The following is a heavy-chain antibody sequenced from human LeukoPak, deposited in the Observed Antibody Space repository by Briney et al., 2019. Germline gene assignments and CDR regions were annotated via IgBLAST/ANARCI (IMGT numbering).Heavy chain of an antibody. CDR3: ARANLPTGSGSYYTQHPNWFDP. J-gene: IGHJ5*02. V-gene: IGHV4-59*01. CDR1: GGSIRSYY. D-gene: IGHD3-10*01. Sequence: PSETLSLTCTVSGGSIRSYYWSWIRQPPGKGLEWIGYIYYSGSTNYNPSLKSRVTISVDTSKNQFSLKLSSVTAADTAVYYCARANLPTGSGSYYTQHPNWFDPWGQGTLVTVSS. CDR2: IYYSGST.